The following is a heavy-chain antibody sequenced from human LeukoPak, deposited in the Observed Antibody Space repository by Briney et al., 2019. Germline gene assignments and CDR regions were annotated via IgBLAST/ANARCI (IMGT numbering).Heavy chain of an antibody. CDR2: IIPIFGTA. CDR1: GGTFSSYA. Sequence: TVKVSCKASGGTFSSYAISWVRQAPGQGLEWMGRIIPIFGTANYAQKFQGRVTITTDESTSTAYMELSSLRSEDTAVYYCVYCCGDCRSGFDPWGQGTLDTVSS. J-gene: IGHJ5*02. V-gene: IGHV1-69*05. CDR3: VYCCGDCRSGFDP. D-gene: IGHD2-21*02.